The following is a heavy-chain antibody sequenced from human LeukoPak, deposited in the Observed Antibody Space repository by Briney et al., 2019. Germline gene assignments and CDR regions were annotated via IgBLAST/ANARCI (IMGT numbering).Heavy chain of an antibody. D-gene: IGHD5-18*01. V-gene: IGHV3-49*04. Sequence: GGSLRLSCTGSGFTCGDHAMSWVRQAPGGGLEWVGFMRSKAYRGTTEYAAAVKGRFTISSDDSESIAYLQKNSLQTDDTAVYYCARGPIQLWIHNAMDVWGQGTTVTVSS. CDR3: ARGPIQLWIHNAMDV. J-gene: IGHJ6*02. CDR2: MRSKAYRGTT. CDR1: GFTCGDHA.